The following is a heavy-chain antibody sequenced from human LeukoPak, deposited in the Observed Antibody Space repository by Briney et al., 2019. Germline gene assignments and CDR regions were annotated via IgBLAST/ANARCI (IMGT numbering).Heavy chain of an antibody. Sequence: PSETLSLTCTVSGDSITSDSYYWSWIRQPAGRGLEWIGRIFISGGTNYNPSPRSRVTMSLDTSKNQFSLKLYSVTAADTAVYYCARGGSTLHSAGGHDIEFYYYYYMDVWGKGTTVTISS. J-gene: IGHJ6*03. CDR3: ARGGSTLHSAGGHDIEFYYYYYMDV. V-gene: IGHV4-61*02. CDR1: GDSITSDSYY. CDR2: IFISGGT. D-gene: IGHD3-9*01.